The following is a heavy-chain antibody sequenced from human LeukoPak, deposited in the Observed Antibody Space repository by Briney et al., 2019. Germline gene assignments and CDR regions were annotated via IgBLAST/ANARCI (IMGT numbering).Heavy chain of an antibody. J-gene: IGHJ4*02. Sequence: SETLSLTCTVSGGSISSYYWSWIRQPPGKGLEWIAYIHYSGNSNYIPSLRSRATTSEDTSKNQFSLKLSSVTAADTAVYYCARALSITSAGPGYWGQGTLATVSS. CDR2: IHYSGNS. CDR3: ARALSITSAGPGY. D-gene: IGHD6-13*01. CDR1: GGSISSYY. V-gene: IGHV4-59*01.